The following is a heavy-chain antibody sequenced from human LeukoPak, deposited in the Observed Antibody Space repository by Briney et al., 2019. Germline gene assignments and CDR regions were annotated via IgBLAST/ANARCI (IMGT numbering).Heavy chain of an antibody. J-gene: IGHJ5*02. D-gene: IGHD5-12*01. CDR2: INPNSGGT. Sequence: ASVKVSCKASGYTFTGYYMHWVRQAPGQGLEWMGWINPNSGGTNYAQKFQGRVTMTRDTSISTAYMELSRLRSDDTAVYYCAREDIGTDIGGYSGYDYNWFDPWGQGTLVTVSS. CDR3: AREDIGTDIGGYSGYDYNWFDP. V-gene: IGHV1-2*02. CDR1: GYTFTGYY.